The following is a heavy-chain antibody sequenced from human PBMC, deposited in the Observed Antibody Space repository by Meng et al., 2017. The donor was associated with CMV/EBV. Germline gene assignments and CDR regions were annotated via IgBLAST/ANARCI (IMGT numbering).Heavy chain of an antibody. D-gene: IGHD2-2*01. CDR1: GFTFSSYE. V-gene: IGHV4-34*01. CDR2: INHSGST. J-gene: IGHJ6*02. Sequence: ESLKISCAASGFTFSSYEMNWVRQAPGKGLEWIGEINHSGSTNYNPSLKSRVTISVDTSKNQFSLKLSSVTAADTAVYYCARASVNIGYCSSTSCYLYYYYGMDVWGQGTTVTVSS. CDR3: ARASVNIGYCSSTSCYLYYYYGMDV.